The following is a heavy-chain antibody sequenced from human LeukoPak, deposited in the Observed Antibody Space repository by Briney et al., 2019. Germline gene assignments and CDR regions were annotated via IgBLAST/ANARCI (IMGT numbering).Heavy chain of an antibody. V-gene: IGHV4-4*02. CDR2: IYHSGST. J-gene: IGHJ6*03. Sequence: SETLSLTCAVSGGSISSSNWWSWVRRPPGKGLEWIGEIYHSGSTNYNPSLKSRVTISVDKSKNQFSLKQSSVTAADTAVYYCARGGYSYGSIYYYYYMDVWGKGTTVTVSS. D-gene: IGHD5-18*01. CDR1: GGSISSSNW. CDR3: ARGGYSYGSIYYYYYMDV.